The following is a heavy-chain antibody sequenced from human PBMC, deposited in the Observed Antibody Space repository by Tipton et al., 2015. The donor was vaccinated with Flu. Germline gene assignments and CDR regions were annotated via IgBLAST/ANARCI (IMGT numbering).Heavy chain of an antibody. D-gene: IGHD3-10*02. V-gene: IGHV4-38-2*02. CDR1: GDSISSDYY. CDR2: VARTGDT. CDR3: ARHTGDSVRGVIDY. J-gene: IGHJ4*02. Sequence: LRLSCTVSGDSISSDYYWAWIRQFPGKGLEWIGTVARTGDTIYNPSLKSRVTLSIDTSKNQFSLKMKSVTATDMAVYYCARHTGDSVRGVIDYWGQGTLVTVSS.